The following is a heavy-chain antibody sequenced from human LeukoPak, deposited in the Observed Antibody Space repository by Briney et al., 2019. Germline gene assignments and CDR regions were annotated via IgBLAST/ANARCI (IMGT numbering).Heavy chain of an antibody. D-gene: IGHD5-24*01. CDR1: GGSISSNNW. Sequence: SGTLSLTCTVSGGSISSNNWWSWVRQPPGKGLEWIGEMYHSGNINYNPSLKSRATISVDKSKNQFSLKLSFVTAADTAVYYCARLYLPATRFDYWGQGTLVTVSS. CDR3: ARLYLPATRFDY. CDR2: MYHSGNI. J-gene: IGHJ4*02. V-gene: IGHV4-4*02.